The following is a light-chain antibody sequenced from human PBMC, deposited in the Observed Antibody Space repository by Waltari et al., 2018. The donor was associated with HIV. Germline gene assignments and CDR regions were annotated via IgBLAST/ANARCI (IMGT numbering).Light chain of an antibody. J-gene: IGLJ3*02. CDR3: AGWDDSLPGWV. Sequence: QSVLPQPPSASGTPGQRVTIFCSGSSSNIGSKNVHWYQQVPGTAPKRLICSEDQRPCGVPDRFSGSKCGTSASLAISGPQSEDEADYYCAGWDDSLPGWVFGGGTKLTVL. V-gene: IGLV1-44*01. CDR2: SED. CDR1: SSNIGSKN.